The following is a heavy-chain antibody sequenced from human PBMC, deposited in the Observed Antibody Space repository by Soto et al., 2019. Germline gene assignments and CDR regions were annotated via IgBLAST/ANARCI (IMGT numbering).Heavy chain of an antibody. CDR2: IYYSGST. D-gene: IGHD3-10*01. J-gene: IGHJ5*02. CDR3: ARGGVLWFGELLRWFDP. V-gene: IGHV4-59*01. Sequence: SETMSLTCTVSGRTMSGYYWSWIRQPPGKGLEWIGYIYYSGSTNYNPSLKSRVTISVDTSKNQFSLKLSSVTAADTAVYYCARGGVLWFGELLRWFDPWGQGTLVTVSS. CDR1: GRTMSGYY.